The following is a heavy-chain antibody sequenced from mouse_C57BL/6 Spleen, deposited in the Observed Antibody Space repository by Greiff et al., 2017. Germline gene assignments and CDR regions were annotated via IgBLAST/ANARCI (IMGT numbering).Heavy chain of an antibody. CDR3: TRSCFAY. CDR1: GYTFTDYE. J-gene: IGHJ3*01. CDR2: IDPESGGT. Sequence: VQLQQSGAELVRPGASVTLSCKASGYTFTDYEMHWVKQTPVHGLEWIGAIDPESGGTAYNQKFKGKAILTADKSSSTAYMELRSLTSEDSAVYYCTRSCFAYWGQGTLVTVSA. V-gene: IGHV1-15*01.